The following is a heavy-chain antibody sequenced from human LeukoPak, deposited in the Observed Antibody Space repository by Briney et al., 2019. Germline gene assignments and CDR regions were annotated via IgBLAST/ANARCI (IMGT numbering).Heavy chain of an antibody. J-gene: IGHJ4*02. CDR1: GFTFSSYS. Sequence: GGSLRLSCAASGFTFSSYSMNWVRQAPGKGLEWVSYISSSSSTIYYADSVKGRFTISRDNAKNSLYLQMNSLRAEDTAVYYCARGSPYGNGHFDYWGQGTLVTVSS. D-gene: IGHD1-1*01. CDR2: ISSSSSTI. CDR3: ARGSPYGNGHFDY. V-gene: IGHV3-48*01.